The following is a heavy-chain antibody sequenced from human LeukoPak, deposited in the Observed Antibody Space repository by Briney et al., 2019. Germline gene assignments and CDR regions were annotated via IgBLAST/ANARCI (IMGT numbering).Heavy chain of an antibody. CDR3: AKDSSLAAADY. Sequence: GRSLRLSCAASGFTFSNYGMHWVRQAPGKGLEWVAVISYDGSKKYYADSVKGRFTVSRDNSKNTLYLQMNSLRAEDTAVYYCAKDSSLAAADYWGQGTLVTVSS. D-gene: IGHD6-13*01. CDR1: GFTFSNYG. CDR2: ISYDGSKK. J-gene: IGHJ4*02. V-gene: IGHV3-30*18.